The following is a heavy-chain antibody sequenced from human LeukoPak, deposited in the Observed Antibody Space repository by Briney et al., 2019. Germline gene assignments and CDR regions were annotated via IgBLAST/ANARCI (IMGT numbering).Heavy chain of an antibody. CDR2: ISAYNGNT. J-gene: IGHJ4*02. CDR1: GYTFTSYV. CDR3: ARDIATVQHQD. Sequence: ASVRVSCKTSGYTFTSYVISWVRQAPGQGLEWMGWISAYNGNTNYVQKFRGRVAMTTDPSTSTVYMDLRSLRSDDTAVYYCARDIATVQHQDWGQGTLVTVSS. D-gene: IGHD1-1*01. V-gene: IGHV1-18*01.